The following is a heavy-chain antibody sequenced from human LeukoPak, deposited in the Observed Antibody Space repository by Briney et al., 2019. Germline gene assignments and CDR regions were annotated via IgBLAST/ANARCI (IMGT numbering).Heavy chain of an antibody. D-gene: IGHD6-13*01. Sequence: GGSLRLSCTASGFTFGDYAMSWVRQAPGKGLEWVGFIRSKAYGGTTEYAASVKGRFTISRDDSKSIAYLQMNSLKTEDTAVYYCTREKYSSSWSDWGQGTLVTVSS. CDR2: IRSKAYGGTT. CDR3: TREKYSSSWSD. J-gene: IGHJ4*02. V-gene: IGHV3-49*04. CDR1: GFTFGDYA.